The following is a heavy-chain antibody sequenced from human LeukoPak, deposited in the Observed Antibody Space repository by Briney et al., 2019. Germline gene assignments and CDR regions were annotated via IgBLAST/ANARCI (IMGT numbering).Heavy chain of an antibody. V-gene: IGHV3-74*01. CDR3: VGAAADTTPRP. Sequence: GGSLKLSCAASGFTLSNYWMHWVRQGPGKGLVWVSRVSNDGSSAAYADSVRGRFTISRDNAKNTLYLQMNSLRAEDTAVYYCVGAAADTTPRPWGQGTLVTVSS. CDR1: GFTLSNYW. D-gene: IGHD6-13*01. J-gene: IGHJ4*02. CDR2: VSNDGSSA.